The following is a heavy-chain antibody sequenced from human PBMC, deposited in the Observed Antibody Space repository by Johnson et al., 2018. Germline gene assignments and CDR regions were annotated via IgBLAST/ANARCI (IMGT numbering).Heavy chain of an antibody. V-gene: IGHV3-33*06. Sequence: QVQLVQSGGGVVQPGRSLRLSCAASGFMFSSYGMHWVRQAPGKGLEWVAVIWKDGNHKFYADSVKGRFTFYRDNFKNSLDLQMKSLRVEDTAIYYCVKERAPFDAFDVWGRGTLVTVSS. J-gene: IGHJ3*01. CDR3: VKERAPFDAFDV. CDR2: IWKDGNHK. CDR1: GFMFSSYG.